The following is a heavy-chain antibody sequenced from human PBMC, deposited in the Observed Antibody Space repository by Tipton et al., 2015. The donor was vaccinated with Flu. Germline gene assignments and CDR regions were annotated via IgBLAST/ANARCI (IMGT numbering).Heavy chain of an antibody. D-gene: IGHD6-6*01. CDR3: ARAVGSSSSY. CDR2: ISWNSASI. Sequence: VQSGGGLVQPGRSLRLSCAASGFTFDDYAMHWVRQAPGKGLQWVSGISWNSASIGYADSVKGRFTISRDNAKNSLYLQMNSLRAEDTAVYYCARAVGSSSSYWGQGILVTVSS. J-gene: IGHJ4*02. V-gene: IGHV3-9*01. CDR1: GFTFDDYA.